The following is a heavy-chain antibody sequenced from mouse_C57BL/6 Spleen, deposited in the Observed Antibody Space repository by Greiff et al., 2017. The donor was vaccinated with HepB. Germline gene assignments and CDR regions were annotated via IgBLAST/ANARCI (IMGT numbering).Heavy chain of an antibody. J-gene: IGHJ2*01. D-gene: IGHD1-1*01. Sequence: QVQLQQPGAELVKPGASVKLSCKASGYTFTSYWMHWVKQRPGRGLEWIGRIDPNSGGTKYNEKFKSKATLTVDKPSSTAYMQLSSLTSKDSAVYYGARWGYYYGSRDNWGQGTTLTVSS. V-gene: IGHV1-72*01. CDR1: GYTFTSYW. CDR3: ARWGYYYGSRDN. CDR2: IDPNSGGT.